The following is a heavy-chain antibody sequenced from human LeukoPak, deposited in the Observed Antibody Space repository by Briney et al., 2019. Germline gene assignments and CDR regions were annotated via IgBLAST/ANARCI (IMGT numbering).Heavy chain of an antibody. V-gene: IGHV3-23*01. CDR2: ISGSGGST. CDR1: GFTFSSYA. Sequence: HPGGSLRLSCAASGFTFSSYAMSWVGHAPGKGLEWVAAISGSGGSTYYADSVKGRFTISRDNSENTLYLQMNSLRAEDTAVYYCAKAEDIVVVPAAIGNWGQGTLVTVSS. CDR3: AKAEDIVVVPAAIGN. D-gene: IGHD2-2*02. J-gene: IGHJ4*02.